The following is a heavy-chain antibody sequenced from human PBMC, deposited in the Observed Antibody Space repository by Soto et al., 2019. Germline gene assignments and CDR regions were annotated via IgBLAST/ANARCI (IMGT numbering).Heavy chain of an antibody. CDR2: IDPKSGDT. V-gene: IGHV1-2*02. Sequence: ASVKVSCKASEYSFTGHYLHWVRQAPGQGLEWMGWIDPKSGDTKYAPKFQDRVTMTRDTSISRAYMDLSSLRYDDTAVYYCARDYDKSGYDYFDPWGQGTPVTVSS. J-gene: IGHJ5*02. CDR3: ARDYDKSGYDYFDP. CDR1: EYSFTGHY. D-gene: IGHD3-22*01.